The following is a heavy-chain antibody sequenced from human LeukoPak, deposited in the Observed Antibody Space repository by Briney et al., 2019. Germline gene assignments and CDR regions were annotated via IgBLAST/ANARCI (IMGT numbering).Heavy chain of an antibody. Sequence: GGSLRLSCAASGFTFSTYWMHWVRQAPGKGLAWVSCIKSDGSTNYADAVKGRFTISRDNAKNTVSLQMNSLRPEDTGVYYCARAPSEIGGYYPEYFRHWGQGTLVTVSS. CDR3: ARAPSEIGGYYPEYFRH. V-gene: IGHV3-74*01. CDR2: IKSDGST. CDR1: GFTFSTYW. D-gene: IGHD3-22*01. J-gene: IGHJ1*01.